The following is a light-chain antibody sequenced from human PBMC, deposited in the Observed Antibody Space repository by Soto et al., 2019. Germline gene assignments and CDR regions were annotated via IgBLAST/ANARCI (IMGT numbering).Light chain of an antibody. J-gene: IGKJ1*01. CDR1: QSVSSTY. Sequence: EIVLTQSPGTLYLSPGERATLSCRASQSVSSTYLAWYQHRPGQAPRLLIYGASSRATGIPDRFSGSGSGTDFTLIISRLEPEDFAGYYCQQYGNSFVGFGQGTKVEIK. CDR2: GAS. V-gene: IGKV3-20*01. CDR3: QQYGNSFVG.